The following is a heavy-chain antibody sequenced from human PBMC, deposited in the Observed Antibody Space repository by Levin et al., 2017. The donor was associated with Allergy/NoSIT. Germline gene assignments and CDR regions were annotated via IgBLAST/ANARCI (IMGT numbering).Heavy chain of an antibody. J-gene: IGHJ3*02. CDR2: INEDGSQK. CDR3: ARQLRGTRAYDAFDI. D-gene: IGHD1-7*01. Sequence: RGSLRLSCAAAGFTFRDYWMTWVRQTPGRGLEWVANINEDGSQKYYLDSVKGRFTISRDNAKNSVDLQMDYLRDDDTAVYYCARQLRGTRAYDAFDIWGHGTMVTFSS. V-gene: IGHV3-7*03. CDR1: GFTFRDYW.